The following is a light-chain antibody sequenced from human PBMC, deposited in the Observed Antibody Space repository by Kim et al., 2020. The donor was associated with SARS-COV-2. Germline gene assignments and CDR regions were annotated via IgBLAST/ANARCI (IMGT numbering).Light chain of an antibody. Sequence: QSALTQPASVSGSPGQSITISCTGSSSDVGNYNYVSWYQHHPGAAPKLMIYDVNKRPSRISNRFFGSKSGTTASLTISGLQTEDEAYYYCYSYASISALIFGGGTQLTVL. V-gene: IGLV2-14*03. CDR3: YSYASISALI. J-gene: IGLJ2*01. CDR2: DVN. CDR1: SSDVGNYNY.